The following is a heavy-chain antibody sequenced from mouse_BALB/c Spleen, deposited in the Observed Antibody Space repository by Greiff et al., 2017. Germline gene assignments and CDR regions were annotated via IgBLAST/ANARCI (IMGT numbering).Heavy chain of an antibody. CDR3: ARGDPSY. CDR2: ISSGGSYT. Sequence: EVKLMESGGGLVKPGGSLKLSCAASGFTFSSYAMSWVRQSPEKRLEWVAEISSGGSYTYYPDTVTGRFTISRDNAKNTLYLEMSSLRSEDTAMYYCARGDPSYWGQGTLVTVSA. CDR1: GFTFSSYA. D-gene: IGHD3-3*01. V-gene: IGHV5-9-4*01. J-gene: IGHJ3*01.